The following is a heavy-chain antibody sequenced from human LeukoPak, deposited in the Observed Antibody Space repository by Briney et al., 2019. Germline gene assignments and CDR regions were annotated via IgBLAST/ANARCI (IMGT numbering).Heavy chain of an antibody. V-gene: IGHV4-59*08. CDR1: GGSISSYY. CDR3: AGHHPRNTVDF. D-gene: IGHD2-8*02. Sequence: SETLSLTCTVSGGSISSYYWSWIRQPPGKGLEWIAYISDIGSINYNPSLKSRVTISIDTSKNQFSLKLSSVTAADTAVYYCAGHHPRNTVDFWGQGTLVTVSS. J-gene: IGHJ4*02. CDR2: ISDIGSI.